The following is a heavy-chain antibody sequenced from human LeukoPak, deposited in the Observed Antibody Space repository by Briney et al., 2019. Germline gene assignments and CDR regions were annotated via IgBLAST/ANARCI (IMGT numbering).Heavy chain of an antibody. J-gene: IGHJ4*02. V-gene: IGHV4-31*03. D-gene: IGHD2-2*01. CDR3: ARAVVPAARDGDYFDY. CDR2: IYYSGST. CDR1: GGSISSGGYY. Sequence: SQTLSLTCTVSGGSISSGGYYWSWIRQHPGKGLEWIGYIYYSGSTYYNPSLKSRVTISVDTSKNQFSLKLSSVTAADTAVYYCARAVVPAARDGDYFDYWGQGTLVTVSS.